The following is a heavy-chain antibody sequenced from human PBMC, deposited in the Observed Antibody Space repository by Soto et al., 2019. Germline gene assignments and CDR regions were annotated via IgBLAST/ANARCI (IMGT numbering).Heavy chain of an antibody. J-gene: IGHJ4*03. CDR1: GGSISSYY. Sequence: SETLSLTCTVSGGSISSYYWSWIRQPPGKGLEWIGYIYYSGSTNYNPSLKSRVTISVDTSKTQFSLKLSSVAAADTALYYCARTRYCSGTSCYFDYWGQGTLVTVSS. CDR2: IYYSGST. V-gene: IGHV4-59*01. D-gene: IGHD2-2*01. CDR3: ARTRYCSGTSCYFDY.